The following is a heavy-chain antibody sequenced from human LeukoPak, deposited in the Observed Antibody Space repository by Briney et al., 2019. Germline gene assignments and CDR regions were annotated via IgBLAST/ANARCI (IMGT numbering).Heavy chain of an antibody. J-gene: IGHJ4*02. CDR3: ARDLDYYYDSSGYYPGGN. D-gene: IGHD3-22*01. CDR1: GFTFSSYA. CDR2: ISYDGSNK. Sequence: GRSLRLSCAASGFTFSSYAMHWVRQAPGKGLEWVAVISYDGSNKYHADSVKGRFTISRDNSKNTLYLQMNSLRAEDTAVYYCARDLDYYYDSSGYYPGGNWGQGTLVTVSS. V-gene: IGHV3-30*04.